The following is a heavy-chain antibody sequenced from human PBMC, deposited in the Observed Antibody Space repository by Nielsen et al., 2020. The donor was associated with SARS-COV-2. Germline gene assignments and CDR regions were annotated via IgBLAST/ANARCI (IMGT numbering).Heavy chain of an antibody. D-gene: IGHD4-17*01. V-gene: IGHV3-33*01. Sequence: GESLKISCAASGFTFSSYGMHWVRQAPGKGLEWVAVIWYDGSNKYYADSVKGRFTISRDNSKNTLYLQMNSLRAEDTAVYYCAREASTVTAYYFDYWGQGTLVTVSS. CDR1: GFTFSSYG. J-gene: IGHJ4*02. CDR2: IWYDGSNK. CDR3: AREASTVTAYYFDY.